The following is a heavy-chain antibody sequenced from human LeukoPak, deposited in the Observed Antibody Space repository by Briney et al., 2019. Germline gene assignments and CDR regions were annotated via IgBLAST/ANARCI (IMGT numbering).Heavy chain of an antibody. Sequence: PGGSLRLSCAGSGFPFSSYPISWVRQPPGKGLEWVSAITASGDSTYSADSVKGRFTISRDNAKNTVYLQMNSLRAEDTAVYYCTRVLSGSWDWFDPWGQGTLVTVSS. V-gene: IGHV3-23*01. D-gene: IGHD3-22*01. CDR2: ITASGDST. CDR1: GFPFSSYP. J-gene: IGHJ5*02. CDR3: TRVLSGSWDWFDP.